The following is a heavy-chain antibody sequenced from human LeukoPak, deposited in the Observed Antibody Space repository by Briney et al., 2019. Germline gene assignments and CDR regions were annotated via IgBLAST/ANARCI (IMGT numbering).Heavy chain of an antibody. CDR3: ARDKIVGATNFDY. CDR2: ISGSGGST. Sequence: GGSLRLSCAASGFTFSSYWMNWARQAPGKGLEWVSAISGSGGSTYYADSVKGRFTISRDNSKNSLYLEMNSLRVEDTAVYYCARDKIVGATNFDYWGQGTLVTVSS. J-gene: IGHJ4*02. D-gene: IGHD1-26*01. CDR1: GFTFSSYW. V-gene: IGHV3-23*01.